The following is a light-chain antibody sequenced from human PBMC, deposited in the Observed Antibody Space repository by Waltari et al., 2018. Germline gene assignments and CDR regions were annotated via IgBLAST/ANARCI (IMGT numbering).Light chain of an antibody. CDR2: DVS. J-gene: IGLJ1*01. V-gene: IGLV2-14*03. CDR1: SRDVGAYNY. Sequence: QSALTQPASVSGSPGQSITISCTGTSRDVGAYNYLSWYQQHPGKAPKVVIFDVSYRPSGVSNRFSGSKPGNTASLTSSGLQAEDEADYYCTSYTSSHSLVFGTGTRVTV. CDR3: TSYTSSHSLV.